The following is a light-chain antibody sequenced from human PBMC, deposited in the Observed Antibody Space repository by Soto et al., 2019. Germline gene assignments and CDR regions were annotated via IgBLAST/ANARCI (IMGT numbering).Light chain of an antibody. CDR1: QSVSSN. J-gene: IGKJ2*01. V-gene: IGKV3-15*01. CDR3: QQYEIWPRT. CDR2: GAS. Sequence: EILMTQSPATLSVSPGERATLSCRASQSVSSNLAWYQQKPGQAPRLLIYGASTRATGFPARFSGSGSGTEFTLTISDLQSEDVAVYYCQQYEIWPRTFGQGTNLEIK.